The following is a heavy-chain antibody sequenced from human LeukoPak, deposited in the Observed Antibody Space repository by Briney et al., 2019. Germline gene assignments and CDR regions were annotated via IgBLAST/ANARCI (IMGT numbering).Heavy chain of an antibody. D-gene: IGHD5-12*01. CDR2: ISSSSSYI. J-gene: IGHJ5*02. V-gene: IGHV3-21*01. CDR3: ARDGAYSGYGHDNWFDP. CDR1: GFTFSTYS. Sequence: GGSLRLSCAASGFTFSTYSMNWVRQAPGKGLEWVSSISSSSSYIYYADSVKGRFTISRDNAKNSPYLQMNSLRAEDTAVYYCARDGAYSGYGHDNWFDPWGQGTLVTVSS.